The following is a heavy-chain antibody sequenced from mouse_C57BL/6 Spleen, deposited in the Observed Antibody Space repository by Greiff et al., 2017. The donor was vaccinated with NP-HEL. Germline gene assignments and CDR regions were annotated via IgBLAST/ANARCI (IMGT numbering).Heavy chain of an antibody. CDR3: ARGIPDY. V-gene: IGHV1-81*01. D-gene: IGHD5-1-1*01. CDR1: GYTFTSYG. Sequence: QVQLQQSGAELARPGASVKLPCKASGYTFTSYGISWVKQRTGQGLEWIGEIYPRSGNTYYNEKFKGKATLTADKSSSTAYMELRSLTSEDSAVYFCARGIPDYWGQGTTLTVSS. CDR2: IYPRSGNT. J-gene: IGHJ2*01.